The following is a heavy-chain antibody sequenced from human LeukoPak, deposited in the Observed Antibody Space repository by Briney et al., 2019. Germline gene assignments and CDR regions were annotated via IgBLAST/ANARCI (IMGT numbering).Heavy chain of an antibody. CDR2: INHSGST. CDR3: ARGPMVRGVITNLDY. D-gene: IGHD3-10*01. CDR1: GFTFSSYA. J-gene: IGHJ4*02. Sequence: GSLRLSCAASGFTFSSYAMSWVRQAPGKGLEWIGEINHSGSTNYNPSLKSRVTISVDTSKNQFSLKLSSVTAADTAVYYCARGPMVRGVITNLDYWGQGTLVTVSS. V-gene: IGHV4-34*01.